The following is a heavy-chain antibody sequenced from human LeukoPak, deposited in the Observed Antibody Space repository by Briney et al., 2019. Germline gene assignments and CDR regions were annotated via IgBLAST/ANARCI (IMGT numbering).Heavy chain of an antibody. V-gene: IGHV4-59*01. CDR2: IYYGGST. Sequence: PSETLSLTCTVSGGSISSYYWSWIRQPPGKGLEWSGYIYYGGSTNYNPSLKSRVTISVDTSKNQFSLKLSSVTAADTAVYYCARIRSFDWLSYFDYWGQGTLVTVSS. D-gene: IGHD3-9*01. CDR3: ARIRSFDWLSYFDY. CDR1: GGSISSYY. J-gene: IGHJ4*02.